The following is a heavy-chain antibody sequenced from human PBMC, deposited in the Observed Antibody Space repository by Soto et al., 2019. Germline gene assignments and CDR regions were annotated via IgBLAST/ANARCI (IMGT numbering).Heavy chain of an antibody. V-gene: IGHV2-5*02. CDR1: GSSLSTSGVG. J-gene: IGHJ4*02. CDR3: AHRRNFYNNSGLDY. D-gene: IGHD3-22*01. CDR2: INWDDDK. Sequence: QITLKESGPTLVKPTQTLTLTCTLSGSSLSTSGVGVSWIRQPPGKALEWLAHINWDDDKRFSPSLQSRLTITKDTSKDQLVLTMTNMNPVDTATYYCAHRRNFYNNSGLDYWGQGTLVTVSS.